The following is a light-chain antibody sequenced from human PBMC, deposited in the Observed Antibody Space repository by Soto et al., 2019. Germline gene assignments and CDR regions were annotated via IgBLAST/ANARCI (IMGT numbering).Light chain of an antibody. J-gene: IGKJ2*01. CDR1: QSVSFY. V-gene: IGKV3-11*01. CDR2: DAS. CDR3: QQRSDWPPYT. Sequence: EIVLTQSPATLSLSPGERATLSCRASQSVSFYLAWYQQEPGQAPRLLISDASNRATGIPARFSGSGSGTDFTVTISSLEPEDFAVYYCQQRSDWPPYTFGQGTNLEMK.